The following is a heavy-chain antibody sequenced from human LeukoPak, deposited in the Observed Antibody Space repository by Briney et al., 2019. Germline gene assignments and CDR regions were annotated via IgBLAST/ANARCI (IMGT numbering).Heavy chain of an antibody. Sequence: GGSLRLSCAASGFTFSTYAMSWVRQAPRRGLEWVSSIIDSGGATYYADSVKGRFTISRDNAKNTLYLQMNSLRAEDTAVYYCASDLDPSPFDYWGQGTLVTVSS. CDR3: ASDLDPSPFDY. CDR2: IIDSGGAT. CDR1: GFTFSTYA. V-gene: IGHV3-23*01. J-gene: IGHJ4*02.